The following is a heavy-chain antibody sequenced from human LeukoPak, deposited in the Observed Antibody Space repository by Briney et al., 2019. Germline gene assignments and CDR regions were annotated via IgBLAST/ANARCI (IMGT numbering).Heavy chain of an antibody. CDR1: GFTFSSYG. Sequence: PGGSLRLSCAASGFTFSSYGMTWVRQAPGKGLEWVSAISGGGGSTYYADSVKGRSTISRDNSKNTLYLQMNSLRAEDTAVYYCAKGRGQIDSSGYYYLGAFDLWGQGTMVTVSS. CDR3: AKGRGQIDSSGYYYLGAFDL. J-gene: IGHJ3*01. CDR2: ISGGGGST. V-gene: IGHV3-23*01. D-gene: IGHD3-22*01.